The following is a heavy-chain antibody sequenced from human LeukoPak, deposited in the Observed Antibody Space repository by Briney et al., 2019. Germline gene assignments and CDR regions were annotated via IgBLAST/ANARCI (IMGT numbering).Heavy chain of an antibody. CDR1: GGSISSYY. Sequence: SETLSLTCTVSGGSISSYYWSWIRQPAGKGLEWIGRIYPSGNTNYNPSLKSRVTMSIDMFKNQFSLKLTSVTATDTAMYYCARGGLLHLEDWGQGTLVTVSS. CDR2: IYPSGNT. D-gene: IGHD2/OR15-2a*01. J-gene: IGHJ4*02. CDR3: ARGGLLHLED. V-gene: IGHV4-4*07.